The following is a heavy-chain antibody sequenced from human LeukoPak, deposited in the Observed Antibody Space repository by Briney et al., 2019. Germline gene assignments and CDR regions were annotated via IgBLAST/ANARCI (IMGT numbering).Heavy chain of an antibody. V-gene: IGHV4-59*12. CDR1: GGSISSYY. Sequence: SETLSLTCTVSGGSISSYYWSWIRQPPGKGLEWIGYIYYSGSTNYNPSLKSRVTMSVDTSKNQFSLKLSSVTAADTAVYYCVRGWDYDFWSGSQPFDYWGQGTLVTVSS. J-gene: IGHJ4*02. CDR3: VRGWDYDFWSGSQPFDY. CDR2: IYYSGST. D-gene: IGHD3-3*01.